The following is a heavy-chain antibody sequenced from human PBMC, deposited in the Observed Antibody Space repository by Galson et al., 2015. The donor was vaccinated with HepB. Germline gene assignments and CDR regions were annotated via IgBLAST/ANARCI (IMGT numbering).Heavy chain of an antibody. D-gene: IGHD6-13*01. J-gene: IGHJ6*02. V-gene: IGHV7-4-1*02. Sequence: SVKVSCKASGYTFTSYAMNWVRQAPGQGLEWMGWINTNTGNPTYAQGFTGRFVFSLDTSVSTAYLQISSLKAEDTAVYYCAMPRPGIAAAGTLFRYYGMDVWGQGTTVTVSS. CDR2: INTNTGNP. CDR3: AMPRPGIAAAGTLFRYYGMDV. CDR1: GYTFTSYA.